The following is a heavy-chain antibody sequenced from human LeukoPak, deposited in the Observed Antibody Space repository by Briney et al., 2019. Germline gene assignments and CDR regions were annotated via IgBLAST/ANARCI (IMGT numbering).Heavy chain of an antibody. CDR3: ARRVSQDY. D-gene: IGHD4-11*01. CDR1: GFTFSSYA. CDR2: ISGSDTST. Sequence: PGGSLRLSCAASGFTFSSYAMSWVRQAPGKGLEWVSAISGSDTSTYYADSVKGRFTISRDNSKNTLYLQMNSLRDEDTAVYYCARRVSQDYWGQGTLVTVSS. V-gene: IGHV3-23*01. J-gene: IGHJ4*02.